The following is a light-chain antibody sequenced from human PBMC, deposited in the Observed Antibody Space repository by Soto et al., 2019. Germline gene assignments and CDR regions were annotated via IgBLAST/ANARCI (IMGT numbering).Light chain of an antibody. J-gene: IGLJ1*01. Sequence: QSALPQPASVSGSPGQSITISCTGTSSDVGGYNYVSWYQQHPGKAPKLMIYDVSYRPSGVSNRFSGSKSGNTASLTVSGLQAEDEADYYCSSYASSSTPYVFGTGTKVTVL. CDR2: DVS. CDR3: SSYASSSTPYV. V-gene: IGLV2-14*03. CDR1: SSDVGGYNY.